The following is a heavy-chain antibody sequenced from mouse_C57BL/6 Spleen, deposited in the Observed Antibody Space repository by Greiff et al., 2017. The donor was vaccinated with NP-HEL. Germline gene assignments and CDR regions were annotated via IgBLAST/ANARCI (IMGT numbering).Heavy chain of an antibody. CDR3: ARHGSSPHWYFDV. D-gene: IGHD1-1*01. V-gene: IGHV1-58*01. CDR2: IYIGNGYT. J-gene: IGHJ1*03. Sequence: VQLKESGAELVRPGSSVKMSCKTSGYTFTSYGINWVKQRPGQGLEWIGYIYIGNGYTEYNEKLKGKATLTSDTSSSTAYMQLSSLTAEDSAIYVCARHGSSPHWYFDVWGTGTTVTVSS. CDR1: GYTFTSYG.